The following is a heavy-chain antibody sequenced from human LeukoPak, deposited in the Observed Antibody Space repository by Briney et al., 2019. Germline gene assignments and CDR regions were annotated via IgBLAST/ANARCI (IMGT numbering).Heavy chain of an antibody. V-gene: IGHV3-21*01. D-gene: IGHD6-6*01. CDR2: ISRDSAYM. CDR3: ARDDASTARASGMDV. CDR1: GFIFTTYD. J-gene: IGHJ6*04. Sequence: GGSLRLSCAASGFIFTTYDMNWVRQAPGKGLEWVSYISRDSAYMYLADSVEGRFTISRDNAKNSLYLQMNSLRGEDTAVYYCARDDASTARASGMDVWGKGTTVTVSS.